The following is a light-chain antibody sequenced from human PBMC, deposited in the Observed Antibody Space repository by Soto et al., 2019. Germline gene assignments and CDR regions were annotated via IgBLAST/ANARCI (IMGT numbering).Light chain of an antibody. J-gene: IGKJ5*01. CDR2: TAS. V-gene: IGKV1-9*01. CDR3: QQFYGFPIT. CDR1: QAIRNF. Sequence: DIQLSQSPSFLSASVGDRVTITCRASQAIRNFVAWYQRKPGKAPNLLISTASILHSDVPSRFSGSGSGTEFTLTINSLQPEDFAIYYCQQFYGFPITFGQGTGLEMK.